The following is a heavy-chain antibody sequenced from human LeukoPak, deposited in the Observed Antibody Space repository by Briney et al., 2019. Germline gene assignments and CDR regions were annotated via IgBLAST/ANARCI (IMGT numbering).Heavy chain of an antibody. D-gene: IGHD1-1*01. CDR2: IWYDGSNK. CDR3: AKGELRGQLGALDY. Sequence: GRSLRLSCAASGFTFSSYGMHWVRQAPGKGLEWVAVIWYDGSNKYYADSVKGRFTISRDNSKNTLYLQMNSLRAEDTAVYYCAKGELRGQLGALDYWGQGTLVTVSS. J-gene: IGHJ4*02. CDR1: GFTFSSYG. V-gene: IGHV3-33*06.